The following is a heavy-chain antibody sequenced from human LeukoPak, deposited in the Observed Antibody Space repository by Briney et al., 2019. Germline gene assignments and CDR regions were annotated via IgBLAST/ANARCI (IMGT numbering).Heavy chain of an antibody. Sequence: GGSLRLSCAASGFTFSSYAMSWVRQAPGKGLEWVSAISGNGGSTYYADSVKGRFTISRDNSKNTLYLQMNSLRAEDTAVYYCAKDRFVVVTHFDYWGQGTLVTVSS. CDR3: AKDRFVVVTHFDY. D-gene: IGHD2-15*01. J-gene: IGHJ4*02. CDR1: GFTFSSYA. CDR2: ISGNGGST. V-gene: IGHV3-23*01.